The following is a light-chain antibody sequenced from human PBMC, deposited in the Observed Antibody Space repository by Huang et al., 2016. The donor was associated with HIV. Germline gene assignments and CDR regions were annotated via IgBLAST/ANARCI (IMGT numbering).Light chain of an antibody. Sequence: DIQMTQSPSSLSASIGDRVIMSCRASQTVDMYLNWYQQTPGRAPKLLIYAASNLQSDVPSRFSGTGSGTNFTLTISSLQPEDFVIYFCQQTYNVPRTFGQGTALEIK. CDR3: QQTYNVPRT. CDR1: QTVDMY. CDR2: AAS. J-gene: IGKJ2*01. V-gene: IGKV1-39*01.